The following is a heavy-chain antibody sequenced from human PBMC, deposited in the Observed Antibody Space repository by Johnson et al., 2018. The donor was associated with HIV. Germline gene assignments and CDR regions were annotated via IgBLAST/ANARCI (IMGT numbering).Heavy chain of an antibody. CDR1: GFTVSSNY. V-gene: IGHV3-66*01. D-gene: IGHD5-24*01. CDR3: AREMAATNAWALDI. Sequence: VQLVESGGGLVQPGGYLRLSCAASGFTVSSNYMSWVRQAPGKGLEWVSVIYSGGSTYYADSVKGRFTISRDNSKNTLYLQMNSLRAEDTAVYYCAREMAATNAWALDIWGQGTMVTVSS. CDR2: IYSGGST. J-gene: IGHJ3*02.